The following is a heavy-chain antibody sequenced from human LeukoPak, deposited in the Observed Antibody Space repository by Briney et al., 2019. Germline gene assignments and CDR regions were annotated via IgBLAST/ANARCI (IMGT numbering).Heavy chain of an antibody. J-gene: IGHJ4*02. CDR2: ISGSGGST. CDR1: GFTFSSYA. V-gene: IGHV3-23*01. D-gene: IGHD4-4*01. CDR3: AKDDYSNYGGFDY. Sequence: GGSLRLSCAASGFTFSSYAMSWVRQAPGKGLEWVSAISGSGGSTYYADSVKGRFTISRDNSKNTLYLQMNSLRAEDTALYYCAKDDYSNYGGFDYWGQGTLVTVSS.